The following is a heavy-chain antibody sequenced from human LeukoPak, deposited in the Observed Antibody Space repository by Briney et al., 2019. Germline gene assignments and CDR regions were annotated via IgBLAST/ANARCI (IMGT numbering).Heavy chain of an antibody. CDR2: INPRTGST. CDR1: GYSFTSYY. D-gene: IGHD5-18*01. V-gene: IGHV1-46*01. J-gene: IGHJ5*02. Sequence: ASVKVSCKASGYSFTSYYVHWVRQAPGQGLEWVGIINPRTGSTTYAQKVQGRVTVTRDTSTSTVYMELSSLRSVDTAVYYCARDFLGYSYGYSTKFDPWGQGTLVTVSS. CDR3: ARDFLGYSYGYSTKFDP.